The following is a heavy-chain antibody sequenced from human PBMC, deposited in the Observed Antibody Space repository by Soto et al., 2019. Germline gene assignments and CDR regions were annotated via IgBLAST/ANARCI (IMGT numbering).Heavy chain of an antibody. CDR3: ATMGYDFWSGYPLDY. CDR1: GGSISSYY. Sequence: SETLSLTCTVSGGSISSYYWSWIRQPPGKGLEWIGYIYYSGSTNYNPSLKSRVTITVDTSKNQCSLKLSSVTAADTAVYYCATMGYDFWSGYPLDYWGQGTLVTVSS. J-gene: IGHJ4*02. D-gene: IGHD3-3*01. V-gene: IGHV4-59*01. CDR2: IYYSGST.